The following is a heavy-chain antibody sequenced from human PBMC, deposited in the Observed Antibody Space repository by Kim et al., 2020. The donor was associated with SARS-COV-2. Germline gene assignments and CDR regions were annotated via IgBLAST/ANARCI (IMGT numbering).Heavy chain of an antibody. V-gene: IGHV1-18*01. Sequence: ASVKVSCKASGYTFTSYGISWVRQAPGQGLEWMGWISAYNGNTNYAQKLQGRVTMTTDTSTSTAYMELRSLRSDDTAVYYCARGRIGVTMVRGGEGGMDVWGQGTTVTVSS. CDR3: ARGRIGVTMVRGGEGGMDV. CDR2: ISAYNGNT. D-gene: IGHD3-10*01. J-gene: IGHJ6*01. CDR1: GYTFTSYG.